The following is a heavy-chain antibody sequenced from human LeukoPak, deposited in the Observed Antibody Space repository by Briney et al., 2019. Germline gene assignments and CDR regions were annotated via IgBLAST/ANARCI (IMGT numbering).Heavy chain of an antibody. CDR2: INPNIGDA. D-gene: IGHD4-17*01. CDR1: GYTFTDYF. Sequence: ASVKVSCKASGYTFTDYFIHWVRQAPGQGLEWMGWINPNIGDASYAQKFQDRVTMTRDRSINTAYMELSRLTSDDTAVYYCAKGDGDYGYWGQGTLVTVSS. CDR3: AKGDGDYGY. V-gene: IGHV1-2*02. J-gene: IGHJ4*02.